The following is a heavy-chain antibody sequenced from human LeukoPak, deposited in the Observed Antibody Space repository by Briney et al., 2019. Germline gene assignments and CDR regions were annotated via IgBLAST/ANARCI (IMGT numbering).Heavy chain of an antibody. D-gene: IGHD2-2*01. V-gene: IGHV3-21*04. CDR2: ISRSSSFI. J-gene: IGHJ3*02. Sequence: GGSLRLSCAASGFTFSSYSMNWVRQAPGKGLEWVSSISRSSSFIYYADSVKGRFTISRDNAKNSLYLQMNSLRAEDTAVYYCAKYHCSSTSCPHDAFDIWGQGTMVTVSS. CDR1: GFTFSSYS. CDR3: AKYHCSSTSCPHDAFDI.